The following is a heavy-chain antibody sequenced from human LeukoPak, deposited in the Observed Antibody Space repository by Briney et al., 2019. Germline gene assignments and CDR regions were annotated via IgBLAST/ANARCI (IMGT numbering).Heavy chain of an antibody. Sequence: GASVKVSCKASGYTFTGYYMHWVRQAPGQGLEWMGWIKANSGGTNFAQKFQGRVTMTRDTSISTAYMELSRLRSDDTAVYFCARYSAAAPFDYWGQGTLVTVSS. D-gene: IGHD6-13*01. CDR1: GYTFTGYY. J-gene: IGHJ4*02. CDR3: ARYSAAAPFDY. CDR2: IKANSGGT. V-gene: IGHV1-2*02.